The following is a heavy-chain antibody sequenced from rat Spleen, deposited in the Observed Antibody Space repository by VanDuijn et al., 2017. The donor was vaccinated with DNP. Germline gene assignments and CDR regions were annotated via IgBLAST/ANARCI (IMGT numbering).Heavy chain of an antibody. J-gene: IGHJ4*01. CDR1: GFSFNNYN. CDR3: ARHMDTGPYYAMDV. D-gene: IGHD4-1*01. V-gene: IGHV5-7*01. CDR2: ISYDGSKT. Sequence: EVHLVESGGGLVQPGRSLKLSCAASGFSFNNYNMAWVRQVPKKGLEWVTTISYDGSKTYYRDSVTGRLTISRDNAKNTLYLQVDSLRSEDTATYYCARHMDTGPYYAMDVWGQGISVTVSS.